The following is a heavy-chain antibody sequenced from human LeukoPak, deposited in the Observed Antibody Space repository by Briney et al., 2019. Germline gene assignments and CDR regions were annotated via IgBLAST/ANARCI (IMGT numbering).Heavy chain of an antibody. CDR2: INAGNGKT. Sequence: ASVKVSCKASGYSFTSYAMHWVRQAPGQGLEWMGWINAGNGKTKYSQKFQGRVTITRDTSASTAYMELSSLRSEDTAVYNCARTGDHDAFDIWGQGTMATDSS. CDR1: GYSFTSYA. D-gene: IGHD2-21*01. CDR3: ARTGDHDAFDI. J-gene: IGHJ3*02. V-gene: IGHV1-3*01.